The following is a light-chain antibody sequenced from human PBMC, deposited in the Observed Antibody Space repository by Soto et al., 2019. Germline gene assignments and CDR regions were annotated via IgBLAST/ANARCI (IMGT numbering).Light chain of an antibody. J-gene: IGLJ2*01. CDR3: QSYDSSLSVV. V-gene: IGLV1-40*01. Sequence: QPVLTQPPSVSGAPGQRVTISCTGSSSNIGAGYDVHWYQQLPGTAPKLLIYGNSNRPSGVPDRFSRSKSGTSASLAITGLQAEDEADYYCQSYDSSLSVVFGGGTKLTVL. CDR2: GNS. CDR1: SSNIGAGYD.